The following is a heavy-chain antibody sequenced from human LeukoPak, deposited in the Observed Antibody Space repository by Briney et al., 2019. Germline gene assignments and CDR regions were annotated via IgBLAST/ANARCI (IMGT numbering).Heavy chain of an antibody. D-gene: IGHD5-24*01. Sequence: PGRSLRLSCAASGFTFDDYAMHWVRQAPGKGLEWVSGISWNSGSIGYADSVKGRFTISRDNAKSSLYLQMNSLRAEDTALYYCAKETRDGYNFDYWGQGTLVTVSS. CDR2: ISWNSGSI. CDR1: GFTFDDYA. J-gene: IGHJ4*02. V-gene: IGHV3-9*01. CDR3: AKETRDGYNFDY.